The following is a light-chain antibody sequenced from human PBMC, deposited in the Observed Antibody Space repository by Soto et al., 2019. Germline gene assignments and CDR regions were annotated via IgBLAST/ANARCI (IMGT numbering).Light chain of an antibody. CDR2: AAS. Sequence: DIEMTQSPSSLSASVGDRVTITSRASQSISNYLAWSQQKPGKVPNLQIYAASTLQSGAPSRFSGSGSWTDFTLTISILQLEDVATNSCYKYNSVPFTFGPGNKVNIK. V-gene: IGKV1-27*01. CDR3: YKYNSVPFT. J-gene: IGKJ3*01. CDR1: QSISNY.